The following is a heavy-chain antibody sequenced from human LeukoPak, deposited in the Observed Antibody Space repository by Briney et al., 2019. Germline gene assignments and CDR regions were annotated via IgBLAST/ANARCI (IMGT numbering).Heavy chain of an antibody. CDR1: GYTFTVYY. V-gene: IGHV1-2*02. CDR2: INPKSGGT. D-gene: IGHD2-2*01. CDR3: AREEYGFDP. J-gene: IGHJ5*02. Sequence: ASVKLSCKASGYTFTVYYMHWMRQPPGQGLEWMGWINPKSGGTNYAQKFQGRVTMTRDTSTHTAYMELSRMRCDEAAVYYCAREEYGFDPWGQGTLVTVSS.